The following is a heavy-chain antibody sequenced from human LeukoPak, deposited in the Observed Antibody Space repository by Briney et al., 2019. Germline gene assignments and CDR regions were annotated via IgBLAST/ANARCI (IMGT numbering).Heavy chain of an antibody. V-gene: IGHV3-21*01. CDR3: ASYSPNDIVVVPAAIRGYYFDY. CDR1: GFPFSSYS. Sequence: GGALELSCAASGFPFSSYSMNWVRPAPGEGLGWGSSISSSSSYIYYADSVKGRFTISRDNAKNSLYLQMNSLRAEDTAVYYCASYSPNDIVVVPAAIRGYYFDYWGQGTLVTVSS. CDR2: ISSSSSYI. D-gene: IGHD2-2*02. J-gene: IGHJ4*02.